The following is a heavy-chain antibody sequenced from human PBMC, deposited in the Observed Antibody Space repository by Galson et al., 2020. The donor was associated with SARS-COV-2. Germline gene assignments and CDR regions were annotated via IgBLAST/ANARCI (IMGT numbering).Heavy chain of an antibody. CDR2: ISYDGSNK. J-gene: IGHJ4*02. Sequence: GESLKIPCAAFGFTFSSYAMHWVRQAPGKGLEWVAAISYDGSNKYYADSVKGRFTISRDNSKNTLYLQMNSLRAEDTAVYYCARPHSGSYWHYFDYWGQGTLVTVSS. V-gene: IGHV3-30*04. CDR1: GFTFSSYA. D-gene: IGHD1-26*01. CDR3: ARPHSGSYWHYFDY.